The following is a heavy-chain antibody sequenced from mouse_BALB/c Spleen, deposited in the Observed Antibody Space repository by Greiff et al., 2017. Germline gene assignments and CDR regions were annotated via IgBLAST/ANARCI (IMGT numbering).Heavy chain of an antibody. V-gene: IGHV1-82*01. CDR2: IYPGDGDT. CDR1: GYAFSSSW. Sequence: QVQLQQSGPELVKPGASVKISCKASGYAFSSSWMYWVKQRPGQGLEWIGRIYPGDGDTNYNGKFKGKATLTADKSSSTAYMQLSSLTSVDSAVYFCARWNYGSSGVYWGQGTTLTVSS. D-gene: IGHD1-1*01. CDR3: ARWNYGSSGVY. J-gene: IGHJ2*01.